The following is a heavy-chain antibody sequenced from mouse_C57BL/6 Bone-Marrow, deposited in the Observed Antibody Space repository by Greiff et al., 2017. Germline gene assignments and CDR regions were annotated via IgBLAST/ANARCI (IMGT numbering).Heavy chain of an antibody. V-gene: IGHV1-69*01. J-gene: IGHJ4*01. Sequence: QVQLQQPGAELVMPGASVKLSCKASGYTFTSYWMHWVKQRPGQGLEWIGEIDPSDSYTNYNQKFKGKSTLTVDKSSSPAYMRLSSLTSEDSAVYYCARLECDYGSSHYAMDYWWQGTSVTVSS. CDR2: IDPSDSYT. CDR3: ARLECDYGSSHYAMDY. CDR1: GYTFTSYW. D-gene: IGHD1-1*01.